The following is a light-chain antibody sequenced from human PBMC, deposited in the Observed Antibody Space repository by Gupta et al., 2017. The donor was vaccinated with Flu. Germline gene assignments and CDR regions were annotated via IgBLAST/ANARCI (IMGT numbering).Light chain of an antibody. CDR1: SSNIGSNT. CDR2: SDN. Sequence: QSVLTQPPSASGTPGQRVTISCSGSSSNIGSNTVYWYQQFPGTAPKLLIYSDNQRPSGVPDRFSGSKSGTSASLAISGLQAEDEADYYCAAWDDSLKGVFGGGTKLTVL. V-gene: IGLV1-44*01. J-gene: IGLJ3*02. CDR3: AAWDDSLKGV.